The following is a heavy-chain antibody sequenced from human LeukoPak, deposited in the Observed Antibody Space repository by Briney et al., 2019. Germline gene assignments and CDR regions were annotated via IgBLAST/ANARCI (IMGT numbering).Heavy chain of an antibody. CDR2: VHYSGTA. CDR3: ASRNYGSSFDY. CDR1: DGSITNYD. Sequence: SETLSLTCTVSDGSITNYDWSWVRQPPGKGLEFIGHVHYSGTANYNPSLRSRVTISVDRSKNQFSLKLSSVTAADTAVYYCASRNYGSSFDYWGQGTLVTVSS. J-gene: IGHJ4*02. V-gene: IGHV4-59*12. D-gene: IGHD3-10*01.